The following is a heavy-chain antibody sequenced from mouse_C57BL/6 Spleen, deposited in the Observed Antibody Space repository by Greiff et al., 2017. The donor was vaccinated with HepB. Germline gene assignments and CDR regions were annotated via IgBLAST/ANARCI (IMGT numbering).Heavy chain of an antibody. CDR3: ARWIYYYGSSYYYAMDY. V-gene: IGHV1-18*01. J-gene: IGHJ4*01. CDR2: INPNNGGT. Sequence: VQLQQSGPELVKPGASVKIPCKASGYTFTDYNMDWVKQSHGKSLEWIGDINPNNGGTIYNQKFKGKATLTVDKSSSTAYMELRSLTSEDTAVYYCARWIYYYGSSYYYAMDYWGQGTSVTVSS. CDR1: GYTFTDYN. D-gene: IGHD1-1*01.